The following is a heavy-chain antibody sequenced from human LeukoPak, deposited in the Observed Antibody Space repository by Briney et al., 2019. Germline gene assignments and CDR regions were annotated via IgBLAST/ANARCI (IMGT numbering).Heavy chain of an antibody. CDR3: ARTHGASYCDFWSGPDPYYFDY. Sequence: SVKVSCKASGGTFSSYTISLVRQAPGQGLEWMGRIIPILGIANYAQKFQGRVTITADKSTSTAYMELSSLRSEDTVVYYCARTHGASYCDFWSGPDPYYFDYWGQGTLVTVSS. D-gene: IGHD3-3*01. J-gene: IGHJ4*02. CDR2: IIPILGIA. V-gene: IGHV1-69*02. CDR1: GGTFSSYT.